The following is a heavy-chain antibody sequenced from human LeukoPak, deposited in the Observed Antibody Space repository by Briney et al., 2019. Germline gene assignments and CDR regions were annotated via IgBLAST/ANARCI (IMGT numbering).Heavy chain of an antibody. CDR1: GFTFSSYA. V-gene: IGHV3-30*04. J-gene: IGHJ4*02. CDR3: ARDPDVDIVATIAGYFDY. D-gene: IGHD5-12*01. Sequence: GGSLRLSCAASGFTFSSYAMHWVRQAPGKGLERVAVISYDGSNKYYADSVKGRFTISRDNSKNTLYLQMNSLRAEDTAVYYCARDPDVDIVATIAGYFDYWGQGTLVTVSS. CDR2: ISYDGSNK.